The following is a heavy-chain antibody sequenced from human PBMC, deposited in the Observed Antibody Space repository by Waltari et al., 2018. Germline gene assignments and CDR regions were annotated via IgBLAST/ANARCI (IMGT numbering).Heavy chain of an antibody. CDR1: GFTFTSSA. Sequence: EVQLVDSGGGLVQPGGSLSLSCAASGFTFTSSALNRFRQAPGKGMEGVSVMSGSGGSTYYADSVKGRFTISRENSKNTMYLQMNSLRAEDTAVYYCASNYYDSSGYLWYWGQGTLVTVSS. CDR2: MSGSGGST. CDR3: ASNYYDSSGYLWY. V-gene: IGHV3-23*04. D-gene: IGHD3-22*01. J-gene: IGHJ4*02.